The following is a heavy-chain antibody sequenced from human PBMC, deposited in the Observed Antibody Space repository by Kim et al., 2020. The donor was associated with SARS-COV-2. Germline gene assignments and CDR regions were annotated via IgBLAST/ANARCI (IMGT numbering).Heavy chain of an antibody. Sequence: GGSLRLSCEASGFTFSDYYMSWIRQAPGKGLEWVSYISSSSSYTNYADSVKGRFTISRDNAKNSLYLQMNSLRTEDTAVYYCAREPPRSGSYPMGGFEYWGQGTLVTVSS. J-gene: IGHJ4*02. V-gene: IGHV3-11*05. CDR2: ISSSSSYT. D-gene: IGHD1-26*01. CDR3: AREPPRSGSYPMGGFEY. CDR1: GFTFSDYY.